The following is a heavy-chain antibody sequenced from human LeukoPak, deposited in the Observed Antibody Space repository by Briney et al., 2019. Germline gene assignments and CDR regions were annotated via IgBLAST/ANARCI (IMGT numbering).Heavy chain of an antibody. D-gene: IGHD3-22*01. V-gene: IGHV1-18*01. CDR1: GYTFTSYG. J-gene: IGHJ4*02. CDR2: ISPYNGNT. CDR3: ARDYTYYYDSSGYPFDY. Sequence: ASVKVSCKASGYTFTSYGISWVRQAPGQGLEWMGWISPYNGNTNYAQKLQGRVTMTTDTSTSTAYMELRRLRSDDTAVYYCARDYTYYYDSSGYPFDYWGQGTLVTVSS.